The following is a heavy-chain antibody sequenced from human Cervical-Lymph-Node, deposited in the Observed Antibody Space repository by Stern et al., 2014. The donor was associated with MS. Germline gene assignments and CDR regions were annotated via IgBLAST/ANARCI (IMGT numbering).Heavy chain of an antibody. Sequence: DQLVESGAEVKKPGSSGKVSCKASGGTFSSYGINWVRQAPGQGLEWVGGIIPIFATPYYAQKFQGRVTITADESTSTAHMELSSLRSEDTAVYYCARELIEYSTSSSMDSWGQGTLVTVSS. J-gene: IGHJ5*01. CDR2: IIPIFATP. CDR3: ARELIEYSTSSSMDS. V-gene: IGHV1-69*01. D-gene: IGHD6-6*01. CDR1: GGTFSSYG.